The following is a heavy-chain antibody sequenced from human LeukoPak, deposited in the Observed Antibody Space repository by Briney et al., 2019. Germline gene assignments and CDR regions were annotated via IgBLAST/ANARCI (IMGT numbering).Heavy chain of an antibody. CDR3: XXXXGSYGGILDN. Sequence: SETLSLTCSVSGGSITYSHYYWGWVRQPPGKGPEWIGGIYYSGSTYYNPSLKSRVTISVDTSRNEFSLRLSSVTAADTALYXCXXXXGSYGGILDNWGQGILGTVSS. CDR1: GGSITYSHYY. V-gene: IGHV4-39*01. J-gene: IGHJ4*02. D-gene: IGHD1-26*01. CDR2: IYYSGST.